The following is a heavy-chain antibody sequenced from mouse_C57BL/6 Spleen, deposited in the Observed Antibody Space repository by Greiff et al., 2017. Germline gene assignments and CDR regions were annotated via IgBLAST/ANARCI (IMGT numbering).Heavy chain of an antibody. J-gene: IGHJ3*01. CDR2: IFPGSGST. D-gene: IGHD2-4*01. CDR1: GYTFTSHW. CDR3: SSSYYDYPLFAY. V-gene: IGHV1-56*01. Sequence: QVQLQQSGPELVRPGASVKISCKAPGYTFTSHWMQWVRQRPGQGLEWIGEIFPGSGSTSYNEKFKGKATLTVDTSSSTAYMQLSSLTSEDSAVYFCSSSYYDYPLFAYWGQGTLVTVSA.